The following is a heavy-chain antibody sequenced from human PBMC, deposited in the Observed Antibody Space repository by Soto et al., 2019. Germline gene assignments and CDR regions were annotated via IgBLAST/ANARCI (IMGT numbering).Heavy chain of an antibody. D-gene: IGHD3-10*01. CDR1: GFTFSSYA. CDR2: ISGSGGST. J-gene: IGHJ4*02. CDR3: AVRITMVRGVISD. Sequence: EVQLLESGGGLVQPGGSLRLSCAASGFTFSSYAMSWVRQAPGKGLEWVSAISGSGGSTYYADSVKGRFTISRDNSKNTRYLQLKSLRAEDTAVYYCAVRITMVRGVISDWGRGTLVTVSS. V-gene: IGHV3-23*01.